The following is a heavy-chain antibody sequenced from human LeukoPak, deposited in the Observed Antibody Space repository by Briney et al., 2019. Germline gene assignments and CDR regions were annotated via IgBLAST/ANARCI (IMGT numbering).Heavy chain of an antibody. CDR3: AREHLTWFDP. CDR2: INWNGDNT. CDR1: GFTFDDYA. Sequence: GGSLRLSCVASGFTFDDYAMSWVHQAPGKGLEWVSGINWNGDNTVYADSVKGRFTISRDNAKNSLYLQMNSLGAEDTAFYYCAREHLTWFDPWGQGTLVTVSS. V-gene: IGHV3-20*04. J-gene: IGHJ5*02.